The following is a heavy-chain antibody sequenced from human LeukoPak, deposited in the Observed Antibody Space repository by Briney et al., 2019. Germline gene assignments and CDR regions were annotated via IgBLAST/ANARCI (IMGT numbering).Heavy chain of an antibody. CDR1: GFTFSSYS. Sequence: GGSLRLSCAASGFTFSSYSMNWVRQAPGKGLEWVSVIYSGGSTYYADSVKGRFTISRDNSKNTLYLQMNSLRAEDTAVYYCAKVPYYFDCWGQGTLVTVSS. V-gene: IGHV3-66*01. CDR3: AKVPYYFDC. CDR2: IYSGGST. J-gene: IGHJ4*02.